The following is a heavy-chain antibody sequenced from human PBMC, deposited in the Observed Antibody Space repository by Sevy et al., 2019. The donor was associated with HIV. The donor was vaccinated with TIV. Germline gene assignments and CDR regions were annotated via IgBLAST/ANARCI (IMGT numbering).Heavy chain of an antibody. CDR2: INQDGSKR. CDR3: ARVCIFEKANSQYSFMDY. CDR1: GFTFTTYW. D-gene: IGHD1-26*01. Sequence: GGSLRLSCAASGFTFTTYWMTWVRQAPGKGLEWVATINQDGSKRYYVDSVRGRFIISRDNAKKSLYVQMNSLRADDTAVYYCARVCIFEKANSQYSFMDYWGQGTLVTVSS. V-gene: IGHV3-7*01. J-gene: IGHJ4*02.